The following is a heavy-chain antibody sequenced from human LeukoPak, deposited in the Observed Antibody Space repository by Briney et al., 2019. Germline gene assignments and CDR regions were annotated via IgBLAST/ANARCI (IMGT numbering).Heavy chain of an antibody. Sequence: GASVKVSCKASGYTFTGYYMHWVRQAPGQGLEWMGWINPNSGGTNYAQKFQVRVTMTRDTSISTAYMELSRLRSDDTAVYYCARDRKAGYYYGSGPYWGYWGQGTLVTVSS. CDR2: INPNSGGT. J-gene: IGHJ4*02. CDR1: GYTFTGYY. CDR3: ARDRKAGYYYGSGPYWGY. V-gene: IGHV1-2*02. D-gene: IGHD3-10*01.